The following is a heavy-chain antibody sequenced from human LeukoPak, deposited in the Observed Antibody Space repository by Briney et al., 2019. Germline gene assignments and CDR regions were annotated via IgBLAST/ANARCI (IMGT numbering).Heavy chain of an antibody. CDR2: ISTRSSTI. J-gene: IGHJ3*02. CDR1: GFTFSSYS. CDR3: ARGIVGALDAFDI. D-gene: IGHD1-26*01. V-gene: IGHV3-48*02. Sequence: GGSLRLSCAASGFTFSSYSMNWVRQAPGKGLEWVSYISTRSSTIYYADSVKGRFTISRDNAKNSLYLQMNSLRDEDTAVYYCARGIVGALDAFDIWGQGTMVTVSS.